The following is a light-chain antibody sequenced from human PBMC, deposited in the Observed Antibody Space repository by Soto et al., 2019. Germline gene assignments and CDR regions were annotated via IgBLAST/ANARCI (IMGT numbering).Light chain of an antibody. CDR2: DAS. CDR1: QSVGSF. V-gene: IGKV3-11*01. J-gene: IGKJ4*01. CDR3: QQRGNWPLT. Sequence: EIVLTQSPATLSLSPGERATLSCRASQSVGSFLAWYQQKPGQTPRLLLYDASNRATGIPARFSGSGSGTDFTLTISSLEPEDFAVYFCQQRGNWPLTFGGGTNVEIK.